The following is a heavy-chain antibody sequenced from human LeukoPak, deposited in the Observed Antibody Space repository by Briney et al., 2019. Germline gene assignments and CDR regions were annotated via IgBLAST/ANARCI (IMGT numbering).Heavy chain of an antibody. CDR3: ARDSPLYYDSTPLAFDI. CDR1: GYTFTSYG. CDR2: ISAYNGNT. D-gene: IGHD3-22*01. J-gene: IGHJ3*02. V-gene: IGHV1-18*01. Sequence: GASVKVSCKASGYTFTSYGISWVRQAPGQGLEWMGWISAYNGNTNYAQKLQGRVTMTTDTSTSTAYMELRSLRSDDTAVYYCARDSPLYYDSTPLAFDIWGQGTMVTVSS.